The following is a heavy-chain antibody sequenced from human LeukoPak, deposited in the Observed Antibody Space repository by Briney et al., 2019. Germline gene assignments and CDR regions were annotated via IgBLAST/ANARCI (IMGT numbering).Heavy chain of an antibody. D-gene: IGHD6-13*01. J-gene: IGHJ4*02. CDR3: AREDGYSSSWYSDY. CDR2: ISSTSIYT. Sequence: GGSLRLSCAASGFTFSDCYMSWIRQAPGKGLEWVSDISSTSIYTNYADSVKGRFTISRDNAKNSLYLQMNSLRAEDTAVYYCAREDGYSSSWYSDYWGQGTLVTVSS. V-gene: IGHV3-11*05. CDR1: GFTFSDCY.